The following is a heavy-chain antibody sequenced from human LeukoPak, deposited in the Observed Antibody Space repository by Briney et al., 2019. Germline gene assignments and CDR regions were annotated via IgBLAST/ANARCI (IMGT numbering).Heavy chain of an antibody. CDR1: GFPFSNAW. CDR3: TADPPGMSTSTGIDH. J-gene: IGHJ4*02. D-gene: IGHD2-2*01. V-gene: IGHV3-15*05. CDR2: IKSKHNVGTT. Sequence: GGSLRLSCAASGFPFSNAWMTWVRQIPGKGLEWVGRIKSKHNVGTTDYAARVKGIFTISSDDSKTMLDLQMNSLKVEDTAVYYCTADPPGMSTSTGIDHWGQGALVTVSS.